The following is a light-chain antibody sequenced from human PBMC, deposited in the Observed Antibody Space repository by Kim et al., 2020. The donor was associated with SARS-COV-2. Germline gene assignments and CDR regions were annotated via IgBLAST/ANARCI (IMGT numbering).Light chain of an antibody. J-gene: IGLJ2*01. V-gene: IGLV6-57*02. CDR2: EDN. Sequence: NFMLTQPHSVSESPGKTVTISCTGSSGSIASNYVQWYQQRPGSAPTTVIYEDNHRPSGVPDRFSGSIDSSSNSASLTISGLKTEDEADYYCQSYDSSNPVVFGGGTQLTVL. CDR3: QSYDSSNPVV. CDR1: SGSIASNY.